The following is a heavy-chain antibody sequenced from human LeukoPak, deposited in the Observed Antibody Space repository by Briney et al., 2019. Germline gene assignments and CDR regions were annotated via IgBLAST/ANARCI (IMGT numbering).Heavy chain of an antibody. D-gene: IGHD5-18*01. V-gene: IGHV1-8*03. CDR2: MIPNSCNP. CDR1: GGTFISYA. Sequence: ASVKVSCKASGGTFISYAINWVRQATGQGREWRGWMIPNSCNPCYAHTFQGTVTITRNTSISPPYMELSSLRSEDTAVYYCARGGTAMVRGSGDYWGQGPLVTVSS. CDR3: ARGGTAMVRGSGDY. J-gene: IGHJ4*02.